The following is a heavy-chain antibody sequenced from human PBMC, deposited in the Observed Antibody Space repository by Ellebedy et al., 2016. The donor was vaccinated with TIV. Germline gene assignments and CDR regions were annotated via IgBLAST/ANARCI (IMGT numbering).Heavy chain of an antibody. Sequence: GGSLRLSXAASGFTVSSNYMSWVRQAPGKGLEWVSVIYSGGSTYYADSVKGRFTISRDNSKNTLYLQMNSLRAEDTAVYYCARDSLGYCSSTSCQSNYFDYWGQGTLVTVSS. CDR3: ARDSLGYCSSTSCQSNYFDY. D-gene: IGHD2-2*01. CDR1: GFTVSSNY. CDR2: IYSGGST. V-gene: IGHV3-66*01. J-gene: IGHJ4*02.